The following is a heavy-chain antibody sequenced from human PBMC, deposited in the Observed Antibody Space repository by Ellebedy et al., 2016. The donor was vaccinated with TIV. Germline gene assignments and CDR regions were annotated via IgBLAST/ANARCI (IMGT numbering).Heavy chain of an antibody. CDR1: GGSFSGYD. V-gene: IGHV4-34*01. CDR2: INYRGTT. D-gene: IGHD6-19*01. CDR3: ARSLGWLPPGAYYYHHMDV. Sequence: SQTLSLTCAVYGGSFSGYDWSWIRQPPEKGLEWIGEINYRGTTNYNPSLKSRVTISVDTSKSQFSLKVNSVSAADTAVYYCARSLGWLPPGAYYYHHMDVWGKGTTVTVSS. J-gene: IGHJ6*03.